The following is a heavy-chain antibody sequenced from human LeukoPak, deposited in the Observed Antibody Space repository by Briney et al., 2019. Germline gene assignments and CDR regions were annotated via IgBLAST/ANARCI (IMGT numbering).Heavy chain of an antibody. CDR3: AKDLGSRTSGSRVGNDY. Sequence: GGSLRLSCAASGFTFSSYAMTWVRQAPGKGLEWVSAISGSGGSTYYADSVKGRFTISRDNSKNTLYLQMNSLRAEDTAVYYCAKDLGSRTSGSRVGNDYWGQGTLVTVSS. CDR2: ISGSGGST. D-gene: IGHD1-26*01. V-gene: IGHV3-23*01. CDR1: GFTFSSYA. J-gene: IGHJ4*02.